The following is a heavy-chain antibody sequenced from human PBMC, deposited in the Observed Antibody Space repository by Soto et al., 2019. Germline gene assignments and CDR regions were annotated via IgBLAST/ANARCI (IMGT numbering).Heavy chain of an antibody. V-gene: IGHV3-23*01. CDR3: AKAAYYDFWSPTEYYYYMDV. Sequence: EVQLLESGGGLVQPGGSRGLSWAPSGFTFSSYAMSWVRQAPGKGREWVSAISGSGGSTYYADSVKGRFTISRDNSKNTLYLQMNSLRAEDTAVYYCAKAAYYDFWSPTEYYYYMDVWGKGTTVTVSS. CDR1: GFTFSSYA. J-gene: IGHJ6*03. CDR2: ISGSGGST. D-gene: IGHD3-3*01.